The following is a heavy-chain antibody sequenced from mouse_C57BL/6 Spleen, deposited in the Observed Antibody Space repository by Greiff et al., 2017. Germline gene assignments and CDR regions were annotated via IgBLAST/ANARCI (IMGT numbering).Heavy chain of an antibody. J-gene: IGHJ4*01. D-gene: IGHD1-1*01. CDR3: ARSGTTVVATAMDY. CDR2: IDPSDSYT. CDR1: GYTFTSYW. Sequence: QVQLQQPGAELVKPGASVKLSCKASGYTFTSYWMQWAKQRPGQGLEWIGEIDPSDSYTNYNQKFKGKATLTVDTSSSTAYMQLSSLTSEDSAVYYCARSGTTVVATAMDYWGQGTSVTVAS. V-gene: IGHV1-50*01.